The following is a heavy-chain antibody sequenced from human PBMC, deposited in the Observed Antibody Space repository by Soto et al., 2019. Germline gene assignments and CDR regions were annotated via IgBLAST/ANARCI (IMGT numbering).Heavy chain of an antibody. Sequence: EVQLVESGGGLVQPGGSLRLSCAASGFTFSSYSMNWVRQAPGKGLAWVSYISSSSSTIYYADSVKGRFTISRDNAKNSLYLPMNSLRYEDTAVYYCARWGSITIPYWGQGTLVTVSS. CDR1: GFTFSSYS. V-gene: IGHV3-48*02. J-gene: IGHJ4*02. D-gene: IGHD3-3*01. CDR2: ISSSSSTI. CDR3: ARWGSITIPY.